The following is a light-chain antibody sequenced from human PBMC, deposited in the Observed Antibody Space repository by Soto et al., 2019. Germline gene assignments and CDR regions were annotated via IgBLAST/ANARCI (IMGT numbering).Light chain of an antibody. J-gene: IGKJ4*01. Sequence: EIVLTQSPGTLSLSPGERATLPCRASQSVSSSYLAWYQQKPGQAPRLLIYDVSSRATGIPDRFSGSGSGTDFTLTISRLEPEDFAVYYCQQCGGSPLTFGGGTKVEIK. CDR3: QQCGGSPLT. CDR2: DVS. V-gene: IGKV3-20*01. CDR1: QSVSSSY.